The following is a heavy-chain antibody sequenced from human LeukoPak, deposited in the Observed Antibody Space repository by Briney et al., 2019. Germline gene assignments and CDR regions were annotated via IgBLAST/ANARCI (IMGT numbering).Heavy chain of an antibody. CDR2: ISSSDNYI. CDR1: GFTFSNYN. V-gene: IGHV3-21*01. J-gene: IGHJ4*02. Sequence: GGSLRLSCAASGFTFSNYNMNWVRQAPGKGLEWVSSISSSDNYIYYADSVKGRFTISRDNAKNSLYLQMNSLRAEDTAVYYCARRSPNYYFDYWGQGTPVTVSS. CDR3: ARRSPNYYFDY.